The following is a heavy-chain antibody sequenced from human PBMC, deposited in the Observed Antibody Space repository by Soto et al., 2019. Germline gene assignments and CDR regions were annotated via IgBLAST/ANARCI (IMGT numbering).Heavy chain of an antibody. Sequence: QITLKESGPTLVKPTQTLTLTCTFSGFSLSTSGVGVGWIRQPPGKALDWVAILYWHDDKPYSPSLKSRLTLTTDTPKNQVVLTMTNMDPVDTATVYCAHTREIRNSRSYDVAYWGQGTLVTVSS. J-gene: IGHJ4*02. CDR3: AHTREIRNSRSYDVAY. V-gene: IGHV2-5*01. CDR2: LYWHDDK. D-gene: IGHD3-10*01. CDR1: GFSLSTSGVG.